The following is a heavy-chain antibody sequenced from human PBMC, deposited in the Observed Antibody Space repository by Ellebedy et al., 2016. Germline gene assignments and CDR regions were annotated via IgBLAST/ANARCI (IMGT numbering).Heavy chain of an antibody. V-gene: IGHV2-5*01. D-gene: IGHD4-11*01. CDR2: IYGNDDK. Sequence: SGPTLVKPTQTLTLTCTSYGFSLTTNQVVVGWVRQPPGKAPEWLTFIYGNDDKRYSPSLKSRLTITKDTSKNQVVLTMTNMDPVDTATYYCAHRTTVTSVDYWGQGTMVTVSS. CDR3: AHRTTVTSVDY. CDR1: GFSLTTNQVV. J-gene: IGHJ3*01.